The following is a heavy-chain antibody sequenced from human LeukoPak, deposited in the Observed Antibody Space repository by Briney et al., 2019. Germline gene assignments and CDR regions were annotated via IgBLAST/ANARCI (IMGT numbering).Heavy chain of an antibody. CDR1: GGSVSSGTYY. D-gene: IGHD3-10*01. V-gene: IGHV4-61*01. Sequence: PSETLSLTCTVSGGSVSSGTYYWSWIRQPPGKGLEWIGYIYYSGSTNYNPSLKSRVTISVDTSKNQFSLKLSSVTAADTAVYYCARGYGSGATRFFAFDIWGQGTMVTVSS. CDR2: IYYSGST. J-gene: IGHJ3*02. CDR3: ARGYGSGATRFFAFDI.